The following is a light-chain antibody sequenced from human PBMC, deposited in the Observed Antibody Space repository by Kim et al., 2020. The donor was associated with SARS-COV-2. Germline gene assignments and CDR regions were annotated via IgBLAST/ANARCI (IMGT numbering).Light chain of an antibody. J-gene: IGKJ5*01. CDR3: QQRADWPST. CDR2: DAS. CDR1: QSVRTT. Sequence: EIVLTQSPATLSLSPGQRATLSCRASQSVRTTLAWYQQTPGQPPRLLIYDASNRATGIPARFTGSGSGTDFTLTITRLEPEDSAVYYCQQRADWPSTFGQGTRLEIK. V-gene: IGKV3-11*01.